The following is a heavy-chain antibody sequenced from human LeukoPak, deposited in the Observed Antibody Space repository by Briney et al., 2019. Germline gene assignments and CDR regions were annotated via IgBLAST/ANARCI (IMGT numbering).Heavy chain of an antibody. CDR2: IIPIFGTA. CDR1: GGTFSSYA. CDR3: ATMGMYDLYYFDY. V-gene: IGHV1-69*13. D-gene: IGHD3-3*01. Sequence: SVKVSCKASGGTFSSYAISWVRQAPGQGLEWMGGIIPIFGTANYAQKFQGRVTITADESTSTAYMELSSLRSEDTAVYYCATMGMYDLYYFDYWGQGTLATVSS. J-gene: IGHJ4*02.